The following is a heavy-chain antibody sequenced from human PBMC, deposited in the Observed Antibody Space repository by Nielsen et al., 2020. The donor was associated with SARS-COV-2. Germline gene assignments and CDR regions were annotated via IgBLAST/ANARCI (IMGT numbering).Heavy chain of an antibody. CDR1: GFTFSNYA. D-gene: IGHD6-13*01. J-gene: IGHJ4*02. Sequence: GESLKISCAASGFTFSNYAMSWVRQAPGKGLEWVSAISGSGGSTYYADSVKGRFTISRDNSKNTLYLQMNSLRAEDTAVYYCAKSPYSSSWYASIDYWGQGTLVTVSS. CDR3: AKSPYSSSWYASIDY. V-gene: IGHV3-23*01. CDR2: ISGSGGST.